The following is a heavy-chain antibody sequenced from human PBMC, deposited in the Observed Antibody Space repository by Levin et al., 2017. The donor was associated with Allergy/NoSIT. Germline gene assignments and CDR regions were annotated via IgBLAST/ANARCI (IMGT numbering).Heavy chain of an antibody. CDR2: ISSSGSTI. V-gene: IGHV3-48*03. CDR1: GFTFSSYE. J-gene: IGHJ6*02. CDR3: ARGNYCSSTSCYRVYYYYYGMDV. Sequence: GGSLRLSCAASGFTFSSYEMNWVRQAPGKGLEWVSYISSSGSTIYYADSVKGRFTISRDNAKNSLYLQMNSLRAEDTAVYYCARGNYCSSTSCYRVYYYYYGMDVWGQGTTVTVSS. D-gene: IGHD2-2*02.